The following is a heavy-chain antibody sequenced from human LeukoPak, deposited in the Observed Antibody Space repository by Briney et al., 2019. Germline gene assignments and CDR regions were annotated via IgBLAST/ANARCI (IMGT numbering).Heavy chain of an antibody. Sequence: PGGSLRLSCAAFGFTFSSYAMSWVRQAPGKGLEWVPGISSSAGSTYYADSVKGRFTISRDNSKNTLYLQMNSLRAEDTAVYYCAKAGSSTTCRRFDYWGQGTLVTVSS. V-gene: IGHV3-23*01. CDR1: GFTFSSYA. J-gene: IGHJ4*02. CDR3: AKAGSSTTCRRFDY. CDR2: ISSSAGST. D-gene: IGHD2-2*01.